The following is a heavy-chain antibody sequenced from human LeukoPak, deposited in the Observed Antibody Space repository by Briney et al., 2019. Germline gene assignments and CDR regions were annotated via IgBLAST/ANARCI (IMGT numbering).Heavy chain of an antibody. D-gene: IGHD1-26*01. V-gene: IGHV4-30-2*01. Sequence: SQTLSLTCAVSGGSISSGGYSWSWIRQPPGKGLEWIGYIYHSGSTYYNPSLKSRVTISVDRSKNQFSLKLNSVTAADTAVYCCARDGGAGATDAFDIWGQGTMVTVSS. CDR1: GGSISSGGYS. CDR2: IYHSGST. CDR3: ARDGGAGATDAFDI. J-gene: IGHJ3*02.